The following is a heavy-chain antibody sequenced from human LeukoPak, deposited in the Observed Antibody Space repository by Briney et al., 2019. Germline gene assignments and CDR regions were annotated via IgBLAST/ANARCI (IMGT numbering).Heavy chain of an antibody. V-gene: IGHV4-59*01. D-gene: IGHD5-18*01. J-gene: IGHJ4*02. CDR3: ARDSYTYGPRDS. CDR2: IYYSGST. CDR1: GGSISTYY. Sequence: PSETLSLTCTVSGGSISTYYWSWIRQPPGKGLEWIGYIYYSGSTNYNPSLKSRVTISVDTSKHQFSLKLSSVTAADTAVYHCARDSYTYGPRDSWGQGTLVTVSS.